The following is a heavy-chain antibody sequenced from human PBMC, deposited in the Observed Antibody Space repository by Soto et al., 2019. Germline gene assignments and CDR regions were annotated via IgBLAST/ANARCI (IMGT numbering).Heavy chain of an antibody. D-gene: IGHD2-15*01. CDR2: TYYRSRWYS. V-gene: IGHV6-1*01. CDR3: ARSEEDSDYYYYGMDV. J-gene: IGHJ6*02. CDR1: GDTVSSNSVA. Sequence: PSQTLSLTCVGSGDTVSSNSVAWNGVRQSPSRGLEWLGRTYYRSRWYSDYAVSVRSRIDINADTSKNQVSLQLNSVTPEDTAVYYCARSEEDSDYYYYGMDVWGQRTTVTVSS.